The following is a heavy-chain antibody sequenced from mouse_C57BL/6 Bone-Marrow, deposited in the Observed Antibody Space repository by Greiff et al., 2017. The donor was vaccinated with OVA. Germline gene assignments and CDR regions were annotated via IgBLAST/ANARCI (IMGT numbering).Heavy chain of an antibody. CDR3: ARGGWFAY. V-gene: IGHV5-17*01. CDR1: GFPFSDYG. J-gene: IGHJ3*01. Sequence: EVKLVESGGGLVKPGGSLKLSCAASGFPFSDYGMHWVRQAPEKGLEWVAYISSGSSTINYEDTLKGRFTISRDNAKNTLSLQIPGLRAEDTAMCYCARGGWFAYWGQGTLVTVSA. CDR2: ISSGSSTI.